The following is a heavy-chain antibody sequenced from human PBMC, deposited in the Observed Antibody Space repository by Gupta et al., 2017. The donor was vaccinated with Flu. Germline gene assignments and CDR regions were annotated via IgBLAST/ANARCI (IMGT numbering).Heavy chain of an antibody. D-gene: IGHD1-26*01. V-gene: IGHV4-59*01. CDR1: GGSLTSYF. CDR2: IYYTGST. Sequence: ETLSLTCAVSGGSLTSYFWSWIRQPPGKGLEWIGYIYYTGSTNYNPSLKSRVTISMDTSRNQFSLILSSATAADTAVYFCARENIVGGTFDYWGQGTLVTVPS. CDR3: ARENIVGGTFDY. J-gene: IGHJ4*02.